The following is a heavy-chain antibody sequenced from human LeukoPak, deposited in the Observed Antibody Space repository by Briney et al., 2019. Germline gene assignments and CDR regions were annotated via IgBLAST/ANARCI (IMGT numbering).Heavy chain of an antibody. Sequence: PGGSLRLSCAASGFTSSSYGMHWVRQAPGKGLEWVAFIRYVGSNKYYADSVKGRFTISRDHSKNTLYLQMNSLRAEDTAVYYCAKDQGPRDPFFLPDYWGQGTLVTVSS. V-gene: IGHV3-30*02. CDR1: GFTSSSYG. D-gene: IGHD2/OR15-2a*01. J-gene: IGHJ4*02. CDR2: IRYVGSNK. CDR3: AKDQGPRDPFFLPDY.